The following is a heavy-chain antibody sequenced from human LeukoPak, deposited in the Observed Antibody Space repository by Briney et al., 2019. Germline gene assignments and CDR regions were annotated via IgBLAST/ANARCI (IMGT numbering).Heavy chain of an antibody. CDR1: GFTFSSYA. D-gene: IGHD6-19*01. CDR2: ISGSGGST. J-gene: IGHJ1*01. CDR3: AKEGWYAEYFQQ. V-gene: IGHV3-23*01. Sequence: TGGSLRLSCAASGFTFSSYAMSWVRQAPGKGLEWVSVISGSGGSTYYVDSVKGRFTISRDNSKNTLYLQMNSLRAEDTAVYCCAKEGWYAEYFQQWGQGNLVPVSS.